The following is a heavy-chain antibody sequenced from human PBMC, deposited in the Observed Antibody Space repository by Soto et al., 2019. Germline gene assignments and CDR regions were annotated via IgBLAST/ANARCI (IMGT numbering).Heavy chain of an antibody. D-gene: IGHD3-16*01. CDR1: GFTFSSYG. CDR2: IWYDGSNK. CDR3: ARVFDGFGRGWFDP. V-gene: IGHV3-33*01. J-gene: IGHJ5*02. Sequence: QVQLVESGGGVVQPGRSLRLSCAASGFTFSSYGMHWVREAPGKGLEWVAVIWYDGSNKYYADSVKGRFTISRDNSKNTLYLQMDSLRAEDTAVYYCARVFDGFGRGWFDPWGQGTLVTVSS.